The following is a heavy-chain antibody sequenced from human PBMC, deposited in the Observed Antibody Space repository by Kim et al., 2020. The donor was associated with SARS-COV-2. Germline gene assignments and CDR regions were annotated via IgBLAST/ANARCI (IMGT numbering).Heavy chain of an antibody. D-gene: IGHD1-26*01. CDR1: RFIFSSYW. CDR3: AGGHVLGAPPLDY. V-gene: IGHV3-7*01. J-gene: IGHJ4*02. CDR2: IKQDGSEK. Sequence: GGSLRLSCAASRFIFSSYWMNWVRQAPGKGPEWVANIKQDGSEKYYLDSVKGRFAISRDNAKNSLYLQMNSLGVDDTAVYYCAGGHVLGAPPLDYWGQGTLVTVPS.